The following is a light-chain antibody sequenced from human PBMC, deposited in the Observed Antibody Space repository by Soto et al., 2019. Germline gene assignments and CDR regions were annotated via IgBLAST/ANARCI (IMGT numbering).Light chain of an antibody. J-gene: IGKJ2*01. Sequence: EIVMTQSPATLSVSPGERATLSCRASQSVSSNLAWYQQKPGQAPRLLIHGASTRATGVPARFSGSGSGTEFTLPISSLQSEDFAVYYCQQYNYGPPYTFGQGTKLEI. V-gene: IGKV3-15*01. CDR1: QSVSSN. CDR3: QQYNYGPPYT. CDR2: GAS.